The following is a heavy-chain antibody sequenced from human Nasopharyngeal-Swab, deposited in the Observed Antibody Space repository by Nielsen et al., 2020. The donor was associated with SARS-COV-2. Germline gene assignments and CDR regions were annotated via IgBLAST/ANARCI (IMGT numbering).Heavy chain of an antibody. V-gene: IGHV3-23*01. CDR2: ISGSGGST. Sequence: GESLKISCAASGFTFSSYAMGWVRQAPGKGLEWVPAISGSGGSTYYADSVKGRFTISRDNSKNTLYLQMNNLRAEDTAVYYCAKYYGDYPYYYYYMDVWGKGTTVTVSS. CDR3: AKYYGDYPYYYYYMDV. J-gene: IGHJ6*03. D-gene: IGHD4-17*01. CDR1: GFTFSSYA.